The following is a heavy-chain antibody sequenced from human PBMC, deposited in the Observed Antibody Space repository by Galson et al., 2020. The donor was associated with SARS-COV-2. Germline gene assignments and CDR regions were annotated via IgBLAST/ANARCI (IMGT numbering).Heavy chain of an antibody. J-gene: IGHJ4*02. CDR1: GGSIRIGSYS. V-gene: IGHV4-61*02. CDR2: TSTSGTT. CDR3: AYGVVAGCGY. D-gene: IGHD6-19*01. Sequence: SETLSPTCTASGGSIRIGSYSWSGIRQPPGKGREGIGRTSTSGTTNYNPSLQSRFTISIDTSKNQFSLALPSLTAADTAVYFCAYGVVAGCGYWGQGILVTVSS.